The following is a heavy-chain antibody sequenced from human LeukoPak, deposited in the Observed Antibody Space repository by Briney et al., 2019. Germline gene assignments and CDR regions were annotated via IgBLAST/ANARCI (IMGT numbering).Heavy chain of an antibody. J-gene: IGHJ4*02. D-gene: IGHD1-26*01. V-gene: IGHV4-4*09. CDR1: GGSISNYY. CDR3: ARLDSGSYSY. Sequence: SETLSLTCTVSGGSISNYYWSWIRQPPGKGLEWIGYIYTSGSTNYNPSLKCRVTISVDTSKNQFSLKLSSVAAADTAVYYCARLDSGSYSYWGQGTLVAVSS. CDR2: IYTSGST.